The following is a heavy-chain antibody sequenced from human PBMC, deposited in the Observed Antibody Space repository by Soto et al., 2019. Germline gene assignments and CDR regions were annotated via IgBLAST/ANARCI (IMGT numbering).Heavy chain of an antibody. CDR3: ARGRYGDY. CDR2: ISAHNGNT. Sequence: QAHLVQSGAEVKKPGASVKVSCKGSGYDFTTYGITWVRQAPGQGLEWMAWISAHNGNTDYAKKLQGRVTVTRDTSTSTAYMELRSLRSDDTAMYYCARGRYGDYWGQGALVTVSS. J-gene: IGHJ4*02. V-gene: IGHV1-18*01. D-gene: IGHD1-1*01. CDR1: GYDFTTYG.